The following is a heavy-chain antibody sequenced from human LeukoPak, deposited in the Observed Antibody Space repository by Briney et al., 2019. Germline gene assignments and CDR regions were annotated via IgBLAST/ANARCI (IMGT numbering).Heavy chain of an antibody. CDR3: LRHDPHFDY. CDR2: IYTGGST. D-gene: IGHD3-16*01. J-gene: IGHJ4*02. V-gene: IGHV3-53*01. CDR1: GFTLRSDV. Sequence: GGSLRLSCAASGFTLRSDVMSSVRQAPGKGLEWVSVIYTGGSTYYRDSVKGRFTISRDNSKHTLYLQTNSLRAEDPAVDYCLRHDPHFDYWGQGTLVTVSS.